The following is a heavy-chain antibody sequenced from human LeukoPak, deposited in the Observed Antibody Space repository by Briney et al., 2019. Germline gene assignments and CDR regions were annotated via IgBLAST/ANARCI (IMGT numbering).Heavy chain of an antibody. CDR2: ISSSSSYI. V-gene: IGHV3-21*01. D-gene: IGHD3-22*01. J-gene: IGHJ4*02. CDR1: GFTFSSYW. CDR3: ARDPQYYYDSSGYYFLDY. Sequence: GGSLRLSCAASGFTFSSYWMHWVRQAPGKGLEWVSSISSSSSYIYYADSVKGRFTISRDNAKDSLYLQMNSLRAEDTAVYYCARDPQYYYDSSGYYFLDYWGQGTLVTVSS.